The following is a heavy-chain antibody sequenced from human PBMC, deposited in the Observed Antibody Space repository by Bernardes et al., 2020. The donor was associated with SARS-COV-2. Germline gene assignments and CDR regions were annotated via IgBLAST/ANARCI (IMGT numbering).Heavy chain of an antibody. CDR2: INSDGSST. CDR1: GFTFSSYW. D-gene: IGHD3-3*01. J-gene: IGHJ3*02. CDR3: ARVGGGRVLRFLEWLSDAFDI. Sequence: GSLRLSCAASGFTFSSYWMHWVRQAPGKGLVWVSRINSDGSSTSYADSVKGRFTISRDNAKNTLYLQMNSLRAEDTAVYYCARVGGGRVLRFLEWLSDAFDIWGQGTMVTVSS. V-gene: IGHV3-74*01.